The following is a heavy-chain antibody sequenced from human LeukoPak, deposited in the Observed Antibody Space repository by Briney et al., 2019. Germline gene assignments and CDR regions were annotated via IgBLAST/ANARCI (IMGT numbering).Heavy chain of an antibody. V-gene: IGHV5-51*01. Sequence: GESLKISCNGSGYSFTTYWIAWVRQMPGKGLEWMGSIYPGDSDTTYNPSFQGQVIISADKSISTAYLQWNSLKASDTAMYYCALGVAGRFAFWGQGTLVTVSS. CDR2: IYPGDSDT. D-gene: IGHD6-19*01. J-gene: IGHJ4*02. CDR3: ALGVAGRFAF. CDR1: GYSFTTYW.